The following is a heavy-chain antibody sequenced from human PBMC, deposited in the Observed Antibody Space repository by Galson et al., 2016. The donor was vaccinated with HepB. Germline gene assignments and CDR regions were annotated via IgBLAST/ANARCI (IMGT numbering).Heavy chain of an antibody. D-gene: IGHD3-16*01. Sequence: SVKVSCKAPGHTFIIYYIHWVRQAPGQGLEWMGIINPIAGTTTYEQRSQGRLTLTRDTSTSTVYMDLSSLTSEDTAVYYCTRERGSHGFDYWGQGTLVTVSS. J-gene: IGHJ4*02. CDR3: TRERGSHGFDY. CDR1: GHTFIIYY. CDR2: INPIAGTT. V-gene: IGHV1-46*01.